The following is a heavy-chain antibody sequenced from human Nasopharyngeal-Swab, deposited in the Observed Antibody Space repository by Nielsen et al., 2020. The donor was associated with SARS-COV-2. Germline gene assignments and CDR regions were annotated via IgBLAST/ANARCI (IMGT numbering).Heavy chain of an antibody. V-gene: IGHV4-61*02. D-gene: IGHD2-15*01. Sequence: SETLSLTCTVSGGSISSGSYYWSWIRQPAGKGLEWIGRIYTSGSTNYNPSLKSRVTISVDTSKNQFSLKLSSVAAADTAVYYCARGNIVVVVAATRSWFDPWSQGTLVTVSS. J-gene: IGHJ5*02. CDR1: GGSISSGSYY. CDR3: ARGNIVVVVAATRSWFDP. CDR2: IYTSGST.